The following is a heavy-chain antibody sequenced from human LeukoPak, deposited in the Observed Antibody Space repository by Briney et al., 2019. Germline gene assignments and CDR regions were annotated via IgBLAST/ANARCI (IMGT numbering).Heavy chain of an antibody. D-gene: IGHD5-18*01. CDR3: ARFGYSYGADY. J-gene: IGHJ4*02. V-gene: IGHV1-46*01. CDR2: IDTYGRST. CDR1: GYTFTRFH. Sequence: PRASVKVSCKASGYTFTRFHMYWVRQAPGRGLEWMGVIDTYGRSTTHEQNFQGRLTVTRDTSTSTVYMELSNLRPEDTAMYYCARFGYSYGADYWGQGTLVTVSS.